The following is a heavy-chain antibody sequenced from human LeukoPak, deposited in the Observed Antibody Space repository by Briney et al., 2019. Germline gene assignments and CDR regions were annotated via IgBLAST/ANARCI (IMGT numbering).Heavy chain of an antibody. Sequence: ASVKVSCKASGYTFTNYGVSWVRQAPGQGLEWMGWISAYDGYTNYAQKLQGRITMTTDTSTATAYMELRSLRSDDTAVYYCARATPEGIAAAGADYWGQGTLVTVSS. CDR1: GYTFTNYG. CDR3: ARATPEGIAAAGADY. V-gene: IGHV1-18*01. D-gene: IGHD6-13*01. CDR2: ISAYDGYT. J-gene: IGHJ4*02.